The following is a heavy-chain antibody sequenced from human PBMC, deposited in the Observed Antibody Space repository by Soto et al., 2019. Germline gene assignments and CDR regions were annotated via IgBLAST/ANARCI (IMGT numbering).Heavy chain of an antibody. CDR1: GYTFTSYG. V-gene: IGHV1-18*01. Sequence: ASVKFSCKASGYTFTSYGISWVRQAPGQGLEWMGWISAYNGNTNYAQKLQGRVTMTTDTSTSTAYMELRSLRSDDTAVYYCARASIYSGYEPFDYWGQGTLVTVSS. D-gene: IGHD5-12*01. CDR3: ARASIYSGYEPFDY. CDR2: ISAYNGNT. J-gene: IGHJ4*02.